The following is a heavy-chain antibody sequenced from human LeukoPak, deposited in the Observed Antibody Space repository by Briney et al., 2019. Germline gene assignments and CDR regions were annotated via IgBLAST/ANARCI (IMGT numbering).Heavy chain of an antibody. V-gene: IGHV4-59*02. D-gene: IGHD3-3*01. Sequence: PSETLSLTCTVSGGSVSGFYWSWIRQPPGKGLEWIGFIYYTGFTNYNPSLESRVTISVDTSKNQFSLNLTSVTAADTAVCYCARRPLTIFAMDVWGQGTTVTVSS. CDR2: IYYTGFT. CDR3: ARRPLTIFAMDV. CDR1: GGSVSGFY. J-gene: IGHJ6*02.